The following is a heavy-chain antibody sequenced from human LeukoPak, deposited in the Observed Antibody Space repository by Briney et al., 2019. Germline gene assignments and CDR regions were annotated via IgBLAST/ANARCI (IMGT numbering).Heavy chain of an antibody. CDR1: GGSISSGDYY. Sequence: SETLSLTCTVSGGSISSGDYYWSWIRQPPGKGLEWIGYINYSGTTYYNPSLKSQITISLDTSKNQFSLKLTSVTAADTAVYYRARGTRGGHFDYWGQGTLVTVSS. J-gene: IGHJ4*02. D-gene: IGHD2-2*01. V-gene: IGHV4-30-4*01. CDR3: ARGTRGGHFDY. CDR2: INYSGTT.